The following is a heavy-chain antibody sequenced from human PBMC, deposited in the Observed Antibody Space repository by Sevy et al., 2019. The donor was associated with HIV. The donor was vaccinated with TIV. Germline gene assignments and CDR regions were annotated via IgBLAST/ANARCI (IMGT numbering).Heavy chain of an antibody. CDR3: ARDRGSLYYYYGMDV. CDR1: GFTFSSYS. J-gene: IGHJ6*02. CDR2: ISSSSTI. V-gene: IGHV3-48*01. Sequence: GGSLRLSCAASGFTFSSYSMNWVRQAPGKGLEWVSYISSSSTIYYADSVKGRFTISRDNAKNSLYLQMNSLRAEDTAVYYCARDRGSLYYYYGMDVWGQGTTVTVSS. D-gene: IGHD2-15*01.